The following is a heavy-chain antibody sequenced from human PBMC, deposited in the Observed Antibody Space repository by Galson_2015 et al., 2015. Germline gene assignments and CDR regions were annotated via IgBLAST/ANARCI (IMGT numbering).Heavy chain of an antibody. Sequence: SLRLSFAASGFTFSSYAMSWVRQAPGKGLEWVSAISGSGGSTYYADSVKGRFTISRDNSKNTLYLQMNSLRAEDTAVYYCARGYCSGGRSCAFDIWGQGTMVTVSS. CDR1: GFTFSSYA. J-gene: IGHJ3*02. V-gene: IGHV3-23*01. D-gene: IGHD2-15*01. CDR2: ISGSGGST. CDR3: ARGYCSGGRSCAFDI.